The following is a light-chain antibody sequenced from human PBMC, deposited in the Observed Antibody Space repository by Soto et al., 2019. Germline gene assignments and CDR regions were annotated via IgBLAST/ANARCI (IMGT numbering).Light chain of an antibody. V-gene: IGKV1-39*01. Sequence: DIQMTQSPSSLSASVGDRVTITCRASQSIRMYLNWYQQKPGKAPKLLMYAASSLQSGVPSRFSGSGSGTHFTLTISSLQPEDSGIYYCHQSYSAPPVTFGGGTKVEIK. CDR1: QSIRMY. CDR2: AAS. CDR3: HQSYSAPPVT. J-gene: IGKJ4*01.